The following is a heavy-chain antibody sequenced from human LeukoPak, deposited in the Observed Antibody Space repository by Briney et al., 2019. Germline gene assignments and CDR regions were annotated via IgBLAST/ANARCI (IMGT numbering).Heavy chain of an antibody. V-gene: IGHV3-23*01. Sequence: GGSLRLSCAASGFTFSSYAMSWVRQAPGKGLEWVSAISGSGGSTYYADSVKGRFTISRDNSKNTLYLQMNSLRAEDTAVYYCAKDLSSMAAAGTPLDYWGQGTLVTVSS. CDR1: GFTFSSYA. D-gene: IGHD6-13*01. J-gene: IGHJ4*02. CDR3: AKDLSSMAAAGTPLDY. CDR2: ISGSGGST.